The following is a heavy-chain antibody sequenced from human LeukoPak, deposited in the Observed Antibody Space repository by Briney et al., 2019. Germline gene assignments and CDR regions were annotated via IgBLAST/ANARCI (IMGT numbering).Heavy chain of an antibody. D-gene: IGHD3-22*01. CDR3: ARGIVVVANFDY. J-gene: IGHJ4*02. Sequence: SQTLSLTCTVSGGSISSGGYYWSWIRQHPGKGLEWIGYIYYSGSTYYNPSLKSRVTISVDTSKNQFSLKLSSVTAADTAVYYCARGIVVVANFDYWDQGTLVTVSS. CDR1: GGSISSGGYY. V-gene: IGHV4-31*03. CDR2: IYYSGST.